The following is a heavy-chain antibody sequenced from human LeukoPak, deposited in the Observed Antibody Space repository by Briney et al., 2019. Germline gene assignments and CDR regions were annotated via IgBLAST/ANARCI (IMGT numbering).Heavy chain of an antibody. J-gene: IGHJ6*03. CDR1: GFKFSSYS. CDR2: ISSSSSYI. V-gene: IGHV3-21*06. Sequence: GGSLRLSCAASGFKFSSYSMKWVRQAPGKGLEWVSFISSSSSYIYYADSVKGRFTISRHNAKNSLYLQMNSLRAEDTAVYYCARDHDWDYMDVWGKGTTVTVSS. D-gene: IGHD3-9*01. CDR3: ARDHDWDYMDV.